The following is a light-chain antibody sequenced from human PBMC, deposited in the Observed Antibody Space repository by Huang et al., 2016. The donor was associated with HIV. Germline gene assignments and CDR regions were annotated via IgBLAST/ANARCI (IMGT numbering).Light chain of an antibody. CDR1: HDISNS. V-gene: IGKV1-NL1*01. CDR2: DAS. CDR3: QQYYVAPMYT. J-gene: IGKJ2*01. Sequence: DIQMTQSPSSLSASVGDRVTITCRASHDISNSLAWYQQKLGKAPKRLVYDASKLESGVPARFSGWGSGTDYTLTINSLQPDDFATYYCQQYYVAPMYTFGQGTKLEIK.